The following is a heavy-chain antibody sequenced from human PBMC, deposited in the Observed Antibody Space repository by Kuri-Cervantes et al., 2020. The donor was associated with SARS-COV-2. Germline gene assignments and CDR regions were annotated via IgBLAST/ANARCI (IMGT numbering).Heavy chain of an antibody. CDR2: INHSGST. J-gene: IGHJ2*01. CDR1: GGSFSGYY. CDR3: GRSGWENWYFDL. V-gene: IGHV4-34*01. Sequence: GSLRLSCAVYGGSFSGYYWSWIRQPPGKGLEWIGEINHSGSTNYNPSLKSRVTISVDTSKNQFSLKLSSVTAADTAVYYCGRSGWENWYFDLWGRGTLVTASS. D-gene: IGHD3-3*01.